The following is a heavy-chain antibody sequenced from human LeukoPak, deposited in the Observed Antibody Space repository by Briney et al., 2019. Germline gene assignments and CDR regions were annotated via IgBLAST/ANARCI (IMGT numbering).Heavy chain of an antibody. CDR2: INPNSGGT. V-gene: IGHV1-2*02. CDR3: ARDPIEYSSSRVDY. Sequence: ASVKVSCKASGYTFTGYYMHWVRQAPGQGLEWMGWINPNSGGTNYALKFQGRVTMTRDTSISTAYMELSRLRSDDTAVYYCARDPIEYSSSRVDYWGQGTLVTVSS. CDR1: GYTFTGYY. D-gene: IGHD6-6*01. J-gene: IGHJ4*02.